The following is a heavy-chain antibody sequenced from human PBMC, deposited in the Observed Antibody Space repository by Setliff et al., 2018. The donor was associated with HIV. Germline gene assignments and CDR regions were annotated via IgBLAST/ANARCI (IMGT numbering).Heavy chain of an antibody. CDR3: ARGKGVGGVIITGGLDV. D-gene: IGHD3-10*01. CDR1: APFTNVD. Sequence: ASVKVSCKASAPFTNVDIHWLRRATGQGLEWMGWMNPNSGVSGYGQKFQGRVTITRDTSISTAYMELSSLTSEDTAVYYCARGKGVGGVIITGGLDVWGKGTTVTVSS. V-gene: IGHV1-8*01. J-gene: IGHJ6*04. CDR2: MNPNSGVS.